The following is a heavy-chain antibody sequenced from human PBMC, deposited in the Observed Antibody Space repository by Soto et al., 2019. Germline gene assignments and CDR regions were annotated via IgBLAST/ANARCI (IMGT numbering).Heavy chain of an antibody. CDR1: GYTLTSYG. CDR2: ISAYNGNT. V-gene: IGHV1-18*01. J-gene: IGHJ6*02. CDR3: ARDLGYGSGSYYWSTYYYGMDV. Sequence: ASVKVSCKASGYTLTSYGISWLRQAPGQGLEWMGWISAYNGNTNYAQKLQGRVTMTTDTSTSTAYMELRSLRSDDTAVYYCARDLGYGSGSYYWSTYYYGMDVWG. D-gene: IGHD3-10*01.